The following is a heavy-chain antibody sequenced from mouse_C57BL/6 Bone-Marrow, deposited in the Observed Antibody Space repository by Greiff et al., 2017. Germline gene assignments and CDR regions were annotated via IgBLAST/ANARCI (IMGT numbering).Heavy chain of an antibody. D-gene: IGHD6-1*01. Sequence: EVKLQESGGDLVKPGGSLKLSCAASGFTFSSYGMSWVRQTPDKRLEWVATISSGGSYTYYPDSVKGRFTISRDNAKNALYLQMSSLKSEDTAMYCCASLPLCYYAMDYWGQGTSVTVSS. CDR3: ASLPLCYYAMDY. J-gene: IGHJ4*01. CDR2: ISSGGSYT. CDR1: GFTFSSYG. V-gene: IGHV5-6*01.